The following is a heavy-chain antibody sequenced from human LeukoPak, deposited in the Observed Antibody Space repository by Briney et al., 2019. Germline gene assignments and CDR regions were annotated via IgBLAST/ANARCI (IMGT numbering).Heavy chain of an antibody. J-gene: IGHJ4*02. V-gene: IGHV1-2*02. CDR3: ARGPKAGLAWIQLWSDY. D-gene: IGHD5-18*01. CDR2: INPNSGGT. Sequence: ASVKVSCKASGYTFTGYYMHWVRQAPGQGLEWMGWINPNSGGTNYAQKFQGRVTMTRDTSISTAYMELSRLRSDDTAVYYCARGPKAGLAWIQLWSDYWGQGTLVTVSS. CDR1: GYTFTGYY.